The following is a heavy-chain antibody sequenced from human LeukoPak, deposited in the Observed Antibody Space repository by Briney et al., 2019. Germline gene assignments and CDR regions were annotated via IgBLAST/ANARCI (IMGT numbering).Heavy chain of an antibody. D-gene: IGHD6-13*01. J-gene: IGHJ4*02. CDR1: GFCFSSYA. CDR3: AKVSWANYFDY. CDR2: ISGSGGNT. Sequence: PGGSLRLSCAASGFCFSSYAMSWVRQAPGKGLEWVSAISGSGGNTYYADSVRGRFTISRDNSKNTLYLQMNSLRAEDTAIYYCAKVSWANYFDYWGQGTLVTVSS. V-gene: IGHV3-23*01.